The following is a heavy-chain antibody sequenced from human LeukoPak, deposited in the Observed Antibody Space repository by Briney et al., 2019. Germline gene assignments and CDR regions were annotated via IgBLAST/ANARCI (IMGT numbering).Heavy chain of an antibody. J-gene: IGHJ4*02. CDR2: ISSSSSYI. Sequence: GGSLRLSCAASGFTFSSYSMNWVRQAPGKGLEWVSSISSSSSYIYYADSVKGRFTISRDNAKNSLYLQMNSLRAEDTAVYYCARRGVNKWEPLDYWGQGTLVTVSS. D-gene: IGHD1-26*01. CDR1: GFTFSSYS. V-gene: IGHV3-21*01. CDR3: ARRGVNKWEPLDY.